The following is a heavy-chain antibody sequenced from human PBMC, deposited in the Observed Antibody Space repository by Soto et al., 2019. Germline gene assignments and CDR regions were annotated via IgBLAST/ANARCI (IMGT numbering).Heavy chain of an antibody. CDR3: ARQVLRYFDWLLYGMDV. CDR1: GGSFSGYY. J-gene: IGHJ6*02. D-gene: IGHD3-9*01. Sequence: PSETLSLTCAVYGGSFSGYYWSWIRQPPGKGLEWIGEINHSGSTNYNPSLKNRVTISVDTSKNQFSLKLSSVTAADTAVYYCARQVLRYFDWLLYGMDVWGQGTTVTVSS. V-gene: IGHV4-34*01. CDR2: INHSGST.